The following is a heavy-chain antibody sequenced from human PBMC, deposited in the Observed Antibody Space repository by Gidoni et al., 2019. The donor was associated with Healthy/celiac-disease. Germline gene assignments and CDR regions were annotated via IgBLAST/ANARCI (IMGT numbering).Heavy chain of an antibody. V-gene: IGHV3-21*01. CDR2: ISSSSSYI. D-gene: IGHD6-6*01. CDR1: GFTFSSYS. CDR3: ARDLGDSSSRLFDY. Sequence: EVQLVESGGGLVKPGGSLRLSCAASGFTFSSYSMNWVRQAPGTGLEWVSSISSSSSYIYYADSVKGRFTISRDNAKNSLYLQMNSLRAEDTAVYYCARDLGDSSSRLFDYWGQGTLVTVSS. J-gene: IGHJ4*02.